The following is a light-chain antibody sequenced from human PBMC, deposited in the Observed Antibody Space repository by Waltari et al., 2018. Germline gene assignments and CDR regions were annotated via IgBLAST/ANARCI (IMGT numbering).Light chain of an antibody. V-gene: IGLV4-69*01. J-gene: IGLJ3*02. CDR1: SGHRSNI. CDR2: VNRDGSH. Sequence: QLVLTLSLTASAFPGAPAQLPCTLPSGHRSNIIAWLQQETGKGSRYLMQVNRDGSHRKGDEIPERFSGSSQGAVRYLTISSLQAEDKADYYCESGGHGTWVFRGGSRLTVL. CDR3: ESGGHGTWV.